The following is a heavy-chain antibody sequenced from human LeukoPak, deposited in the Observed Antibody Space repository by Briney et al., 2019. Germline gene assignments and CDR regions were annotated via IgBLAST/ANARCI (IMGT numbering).Heavy chain of an antibody. CDR3: ARGPNQQLLGRYYYYYMDV. Sequence: SETLSLTCAVYGGSFSGYYWSWIRHPLGKGLEWIGEINYSGSTNYNPSLKGRVTLSVDTSKTQFSLKLSSVTAADAAVYYCARGPNQQLLGRYYYYYMDVWGKGTTVTVSS. CDR2: INYSGST. D-gene: IGHD6-13*01. V-gene: IGHV4-34*01. CDR1: GGSFSGYY. J-gene: IGHJ6*03.